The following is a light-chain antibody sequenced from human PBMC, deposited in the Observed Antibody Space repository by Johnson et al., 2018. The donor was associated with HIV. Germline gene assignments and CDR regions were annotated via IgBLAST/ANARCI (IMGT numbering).Light chain of an antibody. Sequence: SVLTQPPSVSAAPGQKVTISCSGSSSNIGNNYVSWYQQLPGTAPKLLIYDNNKRPLGIPDRFSGSKSGTSATLGITGLQTGDEADYYCGTWDSSLSAYVFGTGTKVTVL. CDR3: GTWDSSLSAYV. CDR1: SSNIGNNY. CDR2: DNN. J-gene: IGLJ1*01. V-gene: IGLV1-51*01.